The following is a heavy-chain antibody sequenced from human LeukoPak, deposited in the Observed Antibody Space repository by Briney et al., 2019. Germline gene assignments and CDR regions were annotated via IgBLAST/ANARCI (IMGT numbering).Heavy chain of an antibody. CDR1: GFTFSSYA. CDR3: ATLVEMATIVFDY. Sequence: GSLRLSCAASGFTFSSYAMHWVRQAPGKGLEWVAVISYDGSNKYYADSVKGRFTISRDNSKNTLYLQMNSLRAEDTAVYYCATLVEMATIVFDYWGQGTLVTVSS. CDR2: ISYDGSNK. J-gene: IGHJ4*02. D-gene: IGHD5-24*01. V-gene: IGHV3-30-3*01.